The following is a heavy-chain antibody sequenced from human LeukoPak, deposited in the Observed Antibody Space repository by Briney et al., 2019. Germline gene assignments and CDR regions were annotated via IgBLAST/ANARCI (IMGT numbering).Heavy chain of an antibody. V-gene: IGHV3-13*04. CDR3: ARGYSSGSLDY. D-gene: IGHD5-18*01. CDR1: GFTFSSYD. Sequence: GGPLRLSCAASGFTFSSYDMHWVRQATGKGLEWVSLIGSAGDTYYLGSVKGRFTISRENAKESLYLQMNSLRAEDTAVYYCARGYSSGSLDYWGQGTLVTVSS. J-gene: IGHJ4*02. CDR2: IGSAGDT.